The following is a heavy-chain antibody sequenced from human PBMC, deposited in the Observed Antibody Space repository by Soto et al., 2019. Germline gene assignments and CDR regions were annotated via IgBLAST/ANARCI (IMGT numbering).Heavy chain of an antibody. CDR2: IKSKTDGGTT. D-gene: IGHD3-10*01. V-gene: IGHV3-15*01. CDR3: TVYYYGSGSYRSYYYYGMDV. Sequence: PGGSLRLSCAASGFTFSNAWMSWVRQAPGKGLEWVGRIKSKTDGGTTDYAAPVKGRFTISRDDSKNTLYLQMNSLKTEDTAVYYCTVYYYGSGSYRSYYYYGMDVWGQGTTVTVSS. J-gene: IGHJ6*02. CDR1: GFTFSNAW.